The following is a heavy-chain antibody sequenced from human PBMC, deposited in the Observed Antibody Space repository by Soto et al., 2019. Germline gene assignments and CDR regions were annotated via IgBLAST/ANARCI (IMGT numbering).Heavy chain of an antibody. Sequence: TLSLTCTFSGGSISSYYWSWIRQPPGKGLEWIGYIYYSGSTNYNPSLKSRVTISVDTSKNQFSLKLSSVTAADTAVYYCARVPPLGDWFDPWGQGTLVTVSS. D-gene: IGHD1-26*01. CDR1: GGSISSYY. V-gene: IGHV4-59*01. J-gene: IGHJ5*02. CDR2: IYYSGST. CDR3: ARVPPLGDWFDP.